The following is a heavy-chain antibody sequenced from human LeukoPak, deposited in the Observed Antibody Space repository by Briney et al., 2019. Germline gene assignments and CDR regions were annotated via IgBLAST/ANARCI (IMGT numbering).Heavy chain of an antibody. CDR2: IYYSGSA. Sequence: SETLSLTCTVSGGSISSGGYYWSWIRQPPGKGLEWIGYIYYSGSATYNPSLKSRVTISVDTSKNQFSLRLSSVTAADTAVYYCARAGGTRDYYFDYWGQGTLVTVSS. CDR3: ARAGGTRDYYFDY. D-gene: IGHD3-16*01. CDR1: GGSISSGGYY. J-gene: IGHJ4*02. V-gene: IGHV4-61*08.